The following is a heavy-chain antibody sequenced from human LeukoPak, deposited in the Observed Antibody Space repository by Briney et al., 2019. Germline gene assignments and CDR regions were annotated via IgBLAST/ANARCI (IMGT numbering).Heavy chain of an antibody. D-gene: IGHD1-26*01. CDR3: TRGMGMSDY. CDR1: GGSFSGYY. V-gene: IGHV4-34*01. J-gene: IGHJ4*02. Sequence: PSETLSLTCAVYGGSFSGYYWSWIRQPPGKGLEWIGEINHSGSTNYNPSLKSRVTISVDTSKNQFSLKLTSVTAADTAMYYCTRGMGMSDYWGQGTLVTVSS. CDR2: INHSGST.